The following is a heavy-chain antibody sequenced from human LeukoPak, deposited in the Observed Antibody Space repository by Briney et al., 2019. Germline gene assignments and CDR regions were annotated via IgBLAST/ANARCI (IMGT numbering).Heavy chain of an antibody. CDR2: IQYTGST. J-gene: IGHJ5*02. Sequence: SETLSLTCTVSGDSVSGISFYWSWIRQPPGKGLQYIGYIQYTGSTNYNPSLKSRVTISVDTSKNQFSLKLSSVTAADTAVYYCVRHGAAAGTNWFDPWGQGTLVTVSS. CDR3: VRHGAAAGTNWFDP. CDR1: GDSVSGISFY. V-gene: IGHV4-61*01. D-gene: IGHD6-13*01.